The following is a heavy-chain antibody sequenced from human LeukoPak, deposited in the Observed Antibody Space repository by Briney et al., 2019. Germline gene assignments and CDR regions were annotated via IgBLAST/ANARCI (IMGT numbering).Heavy chain of an antibody. D-gene: IGHD6-13*01. CDR3: SRALQAGVYAFDI. Sequence: PSETLSLTCTVSGVSISSYYRTWLRQPPGEGLEWLGYIYYSGSNNYNPSLKSRVTISVDTSKNQFSLKLNYVTAAETAVYYCSRALQAGVYAFDIWGQGTRVTVSS. CDR1: GVSISSYY. J-gene: IGHJ3*02. CDR2: IYYSGSN. V-gene: IGHV4-59*01.